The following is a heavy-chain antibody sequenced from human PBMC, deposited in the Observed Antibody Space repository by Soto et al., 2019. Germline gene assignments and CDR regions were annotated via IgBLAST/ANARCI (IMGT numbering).Heavy chain of an antibody. V-gene: IGHV3-66*01. CDR1: GITVSTNF. CDR2: LNSGGDT. Sequence: EVQLVESGGGVVQPEGSLRLSCAASGITVSTNFMSWVRQTPGRGLEWVSILNSGGDTYYADSVKGRFTISRDNSKNTVYLQMNDLRPEDTAVYFCARDSHSPNRFDNWGQGTLVTVSS. CDR3: ARDSHSPNRFDN. D-gene: IGHD2-21*01. J-gene: IGHJ4*02.